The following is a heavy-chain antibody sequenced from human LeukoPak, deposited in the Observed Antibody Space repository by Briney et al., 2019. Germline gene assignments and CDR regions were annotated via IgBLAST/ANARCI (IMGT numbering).Heavy chain of an antibody. D-gene: IGHD3-10*02. CDR2: TESDGST. J-gene: IGHJ6*04. CDR3: AELGITMIGGV. CDR1: GFTFSSYW. Sequence: GGSLRLSCAASGFTFSSYWMHWVRQTPGKGLVWVSRTESDGSTIYADSVRGRFTISRDNAKNSLYLQMNSLRAEDTAVYYCAELGITMIGGVWGKGTTVTISS. V-gene: IGHV3-74*01.